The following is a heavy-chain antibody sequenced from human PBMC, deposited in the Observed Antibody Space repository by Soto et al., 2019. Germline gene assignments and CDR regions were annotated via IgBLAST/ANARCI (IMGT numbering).Heavy chain of an antibody. CDR3: AREDSGWEFDY. CDR1: GFTFSSYW. Sequence: PGGSLRLSCEVSGFTFSSYWMSWVRQAPGKGLEWLAHIKQDGSETYYVDSVKGRVTISRDNAKNSLYLQMNSLRVEDTAVYYCAREDSGWEFDYWGQGTPVTVSS. CDR2: IKQDGSET. V-gene: IGHV3-7*01. J-gene: IGHJ4*02. D-gene: IGHD6-19*01.